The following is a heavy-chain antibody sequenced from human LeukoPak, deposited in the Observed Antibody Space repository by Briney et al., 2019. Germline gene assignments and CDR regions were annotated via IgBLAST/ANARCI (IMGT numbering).Heavy chain of an antibody. CDR2: INWNGGST. J-gene: IGHJ4*02. V-gene: IGHV3-20*04. CDR3: VRYDFWSGAKGGDY. Sequence: GGSLRLSCAASGFTFSSYWMSWVRQAPEKGLEWVSSINWNGGSTAYVDSVKGRFTISRDNAKNSLYLQMNSLRAEDTALYYCVRYDFWSGAKGGDYWGQGTLVTVSS. D-gene: IGHD3-3*01. CDR1: GFTFSSYW.